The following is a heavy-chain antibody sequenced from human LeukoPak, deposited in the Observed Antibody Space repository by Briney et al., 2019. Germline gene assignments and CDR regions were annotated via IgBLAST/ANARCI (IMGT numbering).Heavy chain of an antibody. D-gene: IGHD5-18*01. J-gene: IGHJ4*02. Sequence: GGSLRLSCAASRFTFSSYWMSWVRQAPGKGLEWVANIKQDGSEKYYVDSVKGRFTISRDNSKNTLLLQMNRLRAEDTAVYYCAKRGAYSPPYWGQGTLVTVSS. CDR2: IKQDGSEK. V-gene: IGHV3-7*03. CDR1: RFTFSSYW. CDR3: AKRGAYSPPY.